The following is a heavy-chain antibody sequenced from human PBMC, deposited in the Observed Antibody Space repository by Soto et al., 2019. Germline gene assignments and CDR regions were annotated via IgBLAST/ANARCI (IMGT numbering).Heavy chain of an antibody. CDR1: GGSISSYY. V-gene: IGHV4-59*12. Sequence: SETLSLTCTVSGGSISSYYWSWIRQPPGKGLEWIGYIYYSGSTNYNPSLKSRVTISVDTSKNQFSLKLSSVTAADTAVYYCARDNDFWSGYDDFWGQGTLVTVS. CDR2: IYYSGST. CDR3: ARDNDFWSGYDDF. J-gene: IGHJ4*02. D-gene: IGHD3-3*01.